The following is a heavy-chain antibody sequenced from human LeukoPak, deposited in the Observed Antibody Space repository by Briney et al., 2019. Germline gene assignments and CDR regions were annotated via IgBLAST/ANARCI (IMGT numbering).Heavy chain of an antibody. CDR2: IYYSGST. Sequence: PSEALSLSCTVPGGSISGSYWSWSREPPEAGLGCGWHIYYSGSTNYNPSLKSRVTISVDTSKNQFSLKLSSVTAADTAVYYCAGRDYYDSSGYHDAFDIWGQGTMVTVSS. V-gene: IGHV4-59*01. CDR1: GGSISGSY. D-gene: IGHD3-22*01. CDR3: AGRDYYDSSGYHDAFDI. J-gene: IGHJ3*02.